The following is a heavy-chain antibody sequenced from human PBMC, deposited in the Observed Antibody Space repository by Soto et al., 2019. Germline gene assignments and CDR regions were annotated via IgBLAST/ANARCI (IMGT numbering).Heavy chain of an antibody. Sequence: TSVKVSFKSSGYTFSSYGISWVLQAPGQGLEWMGWISAYNGNTNYAQKLQGRVTMTTDTSTSTAYMELRSLRSDDTAVYYCARVSVAGTIGDYWGQGTLVTVSS. CDR3: ARVSVAGTIGDY. CDR1: GYTFSSYG. D-gene: IGHD6-19*01. J-gene: IGHJ4*02. CDR2: ISAYNGNT. V-gene: IGHV1-18*01.